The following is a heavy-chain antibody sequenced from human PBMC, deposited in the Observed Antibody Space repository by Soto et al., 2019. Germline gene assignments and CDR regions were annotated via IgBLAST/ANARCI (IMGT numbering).Heavy chain of an antibody. D-gene: IGHD2-2*01. CDR2: ISFDGTTD. Sequence: LRLSCVASGFTFNNYNLHWVRQAPGNSLESGAVISFDGTTDYYAESVKGRFTVSRDNFLNILSLPMDSVRPEDTAVYYCARDNPACRSFNCYHPGRVFGLDVWGQGTTVTVSS. J-gene: IGHJ6*02. V-gene: IGHV3-30-3*01. CDR1: GFTFNNYN. CDR3: ARDNPACRSFNCYHPGRVFGLDV.